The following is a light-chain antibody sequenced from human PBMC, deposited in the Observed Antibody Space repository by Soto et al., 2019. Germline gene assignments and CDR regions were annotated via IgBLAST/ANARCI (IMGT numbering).Light chain of an antibody. CDR1: RRDVGGYNY. CDR3: SSYSNSTTLYV. CDR2: DVS. Sequence: QSVLTQPASVSGSPGQSITISCTGTRRDVGGYNYVSWYQHHPGKVPKLVIYDVSKRPSGVSVRFSGSKSGNTASLTISGLQAEDEADYYCSSYSNSTTLYVFGTGTKVTVL. V-gene: IGLV2-14*03. J-gene: IGLJ1*01.